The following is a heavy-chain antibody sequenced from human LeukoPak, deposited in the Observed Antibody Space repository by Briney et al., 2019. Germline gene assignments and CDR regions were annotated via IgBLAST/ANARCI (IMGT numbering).Heavy chain of an antibody. CDR3: ARDRPYYDILTGYAFDY. CDR2: ISPYNGNT. CDR1: GYTFTSYG. Sequence: ASVKVSCKPSGYTFTSYGISWVRQAPGQGLEWMGWISPYNGNTDYAQKLQGRVTMTTDTSTSTAYMELRSLRSDDTAVYYCARDRPYYDILTGYAFDYWGQGTLVTVSS. D-gene: IGHD3-9*01. J-gene: IGHJ4*02. V-gene: IGHV1-18*01.